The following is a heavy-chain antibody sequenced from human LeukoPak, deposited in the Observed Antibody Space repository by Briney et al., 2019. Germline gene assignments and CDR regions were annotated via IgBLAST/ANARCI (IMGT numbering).Heavy chain of an antibody. J-gene: IGHJ3*02. V-gene: IGHV3-30*04. D-gene: IGHD3-22*01. CDR3: ARSITMIVVVVSAFDT. CDR1: GFTFSSYA. Sequence: GGSLRLSCAASGFTFSSYAMHWVRQAPGKGLEWVAVISYDGSNKYYADSVKGRFTISRDNSKNTLYLQMNSLRAEDTAVYYCARSITMIVVVVSAFDTWGQGTMVTVSS. CDR2: ISYDGSNK.